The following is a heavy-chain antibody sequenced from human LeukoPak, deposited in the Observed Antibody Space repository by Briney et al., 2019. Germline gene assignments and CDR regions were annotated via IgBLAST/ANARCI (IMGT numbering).Heavy chain of an antibody. CDR3: ARAPTAYGDYPFYGMDV. CDR2: IYYSGST. V-gene: IGHV4-31*03. Sequence: PSETLSLTCTVSGGSISSGGYYWSWIRQHPGKGLEWIGYIYYSGSTYYNPSLKSRVTISVDTSKNQFSLKLSSVTAADTAVYYRARAPTAYGDYPFYGMDVWGQGTTVTVSS. D-gene: IGHD4-17*01. CDR1: GGSISSGGYY. J-gene: IGHJ6*02.